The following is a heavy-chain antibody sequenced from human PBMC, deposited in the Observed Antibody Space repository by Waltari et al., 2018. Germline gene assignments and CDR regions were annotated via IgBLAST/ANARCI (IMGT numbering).Heavy chain of an antibody. V-gene: IGHV1-2*02. CDR3: ARDRASLGHPMSREFDY. J-gene: IGHJ4*02. D-gene: IGHD3-10*02. Sequence: QVQLVQSGAEVKKPGASVRVSCKASGYTFTSYYMHWGRQAPGQGLEWMGKVNPRSGDTTYAQKFQDRVTLISDTSINTAYMELTRLTSDDTAVYYCARDRASLGHPMSREFDYWGRGTLVTVS. CDR1: GYTFTSYY. CDR2: VNPRSGDT.